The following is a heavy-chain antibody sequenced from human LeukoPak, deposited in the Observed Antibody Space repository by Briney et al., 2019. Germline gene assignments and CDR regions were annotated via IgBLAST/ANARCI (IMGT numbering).Heavy chain of an antibody. CDR3: ATNAVAGPNYYYYGMDV. CDR1: GGTFSSYA. J-gene: IGHJ6*02. V-gene: IGHV1-69*13. CDR2: IIPIFGTA. D-gene: IGHD6-19*01. Sequence: ASVKVSCKASGGTFSSYAISWVRQAPGQGLEWMGGIIPIFGTANYAQKFQGRVTITADESTSTAYMELSSLRSEDTAVYYCATNAVAGPNYYYYGMDVWGQGTTVTVSS.